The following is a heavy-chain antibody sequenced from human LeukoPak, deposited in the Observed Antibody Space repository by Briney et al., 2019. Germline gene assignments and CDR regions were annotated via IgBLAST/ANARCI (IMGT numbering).Heavy chain of an antibody. J-gene: IGHJ4*02. Sequence: ASVKASCKASGGTFSSYAISWVRQAPGQGLEWMGRIIPILGIANYAQKFQGRVTITADKSTSTAYMELSSLRSEDTAVYYCASTYDFWSGYSRYWGQGTLVTVSS. CDR1: GGTFSSYA. CDR3: ASTYDFWSGYSRY. D-gene: IGHD3-3*01. CDR2: IIPILGIA. V-gene: IGHV1-69*04.